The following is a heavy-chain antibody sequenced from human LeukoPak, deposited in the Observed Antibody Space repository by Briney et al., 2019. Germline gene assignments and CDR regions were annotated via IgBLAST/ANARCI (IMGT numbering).Heavy chain of an antibody. J-gene: IGHJ6*03. D-gene: IGHD6-13*01. Sequence: PSETLSLTCAVYSGSFSGYYWSWIRQPPGKGLEWIGYMYYSGSTNYSPSLKSRVTISVDMSKNQVSLKLSSVTAADTAVYYCARDRVGQQLVGRKYYYYYMDVWGKGTTVTISS. CDR2: MYYSGST. CDR3: ARDRVGQQLVGRKYYYYYMDV. V-gene: IGHV4-59*01. CDR1: SGSFSGYY.